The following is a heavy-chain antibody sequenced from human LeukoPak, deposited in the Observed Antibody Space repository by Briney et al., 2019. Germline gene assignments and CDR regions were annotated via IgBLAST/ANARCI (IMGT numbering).Heavy chain of an antibody. J-gene: IGHJ4*02. V-gene: IGHV3-73*01. Sequence: GGSLRLSCAASGFTFSGSAMHWVRQASGKGLEWVGRIRSKANSYATAYAASVKGRFTISRDDSKNTAYLQMNSLKTEDTAVYYCTSSSGSYDQFDYWGQGTLVTVSS. CDR2: IRSKANSYAT. CDR1: GFTFSGSA. CDR3: TSSSGSYDQFDY. D-gene: IGHD1-26*01.